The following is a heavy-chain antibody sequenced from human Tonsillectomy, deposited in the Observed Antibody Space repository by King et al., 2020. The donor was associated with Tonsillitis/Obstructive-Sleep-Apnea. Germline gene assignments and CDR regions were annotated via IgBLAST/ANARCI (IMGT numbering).Heavy chain of an antibody. CDR2: ISGSGGST. J-gene: IGHJ4*02. CDR1: GFSFSNYA. Sequence: VQLVESGGGLVQPGGSLSLSCAASGFSFSNYAMSWVRQAPGKGLEWVSAISGSGGSTYYVDSVKGRFTISRDNSKNTLYLQMNSLRAEATAVYYFAKDLSRGAAGYNDYWGQGTLVTVSS. V-gene: IGHV3-23*04. D-gene: IGHD6-13*01. CDR3: AKDLSRGAAGYNDY.